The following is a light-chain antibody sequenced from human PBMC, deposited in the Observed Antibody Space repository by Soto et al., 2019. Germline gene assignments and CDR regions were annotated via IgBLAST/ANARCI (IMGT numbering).Light chain of an antibody. CDR3: SSYRAGGLYV. J-gene: IGLJ1*01. CDR2: DVS. Sequence: QSALTQPASVSGSPGQSITISCTGTSNDVGGYNYVSWYQQHPGKAPKLMIYDVSNRPSGVADRFSGSKSGNTASLTISGLHAEEEADYYCSSYRAGGLYVFGTGTKLTVL. CDR1: SNDVGGYNY. V-gene: IGLV2-14*01.